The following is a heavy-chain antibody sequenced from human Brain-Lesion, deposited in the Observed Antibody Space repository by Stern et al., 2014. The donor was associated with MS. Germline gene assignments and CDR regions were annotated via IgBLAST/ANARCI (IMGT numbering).Heavy chain of an antibody. CDR1: GDSVSSNSAA. V-gene: IGHV6-1*01. CDR2: TYYGSKWYY. Sequence: QVQLQQSGPGLMKPSQTLALTCALSGDSVSSNSAAWNWIRQSPSRGLEGLGRTYYGSKWYYQYAESVKSRITINADTSTNQFSLQLNSVTPEDTAVYLCAKGYNWFDSWGQGTVVTVS. CDR3: AKGYNWFDS. J-gene: IGHJ5*01.